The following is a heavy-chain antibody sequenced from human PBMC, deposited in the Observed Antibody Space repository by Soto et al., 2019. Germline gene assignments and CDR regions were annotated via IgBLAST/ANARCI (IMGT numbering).Heavy chain of an antibody. CDR2: ISGSGGST. J-gene: IGHJ3*02. D-gene: IGHD6-25*01. Sequence: PGESLKISCKGSGFTFSSYAMSWVRQAPGKGLEWVSAISGSGGSTYYADSVKGRFTISRDNSKNTLYLQMNSLRAEDTAVYYCAKDESQRLPYDAFDIWGQGTMVTVSS. CDR1: GFTFSSYA. V-gene: IGHV3-23*01. CDR3: AKDESQRLPYDAFDI.